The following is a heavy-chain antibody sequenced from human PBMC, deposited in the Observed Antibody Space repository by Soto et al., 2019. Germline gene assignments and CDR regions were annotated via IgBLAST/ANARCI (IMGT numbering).Heavy chain of an antibody. J-gene: IGHJ5*02. Sequence: ASVKVSCKASGYTFTSYYMHWVRRAPGQGLEWMGIINPSGGSTTYAEKFQGRATLTTDTSTSTAYMELRSLRSDDTAIYYCARDPHEFWTSYWFDPWGQGTPVTVSS. V-gene: IGHV1-46*01. CDR3: ARDPHEFWTSYWFDP. D-gene: IGHD3-3*01. CDR1: GYTFTSYY. CDR2: INPSGGST.